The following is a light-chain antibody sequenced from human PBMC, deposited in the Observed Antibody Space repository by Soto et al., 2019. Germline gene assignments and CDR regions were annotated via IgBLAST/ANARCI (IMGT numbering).Light chain of an antibody. CDR1: QSIGNF. CDR3: HQTYSVPPT. V-gene: IGKV1-39*01. Sequence: DIQMTQSPSSLSASAGDRFAITFVASQSIGNFLNWYQQKPGKPPKLLIYAASSLQNGVPSGFSGSGSGIDFTLTISSLQPEDFATYYCHQTYSVPPTFGPGTKVDI. J-gene: IGKJ3*01. CDR2: AAS.